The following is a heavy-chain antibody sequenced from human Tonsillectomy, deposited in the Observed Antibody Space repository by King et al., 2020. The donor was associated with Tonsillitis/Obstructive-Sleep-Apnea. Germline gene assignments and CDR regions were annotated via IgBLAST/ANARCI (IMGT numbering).Heavy chain of an antibody. CDR1: GFSVSYNY. CDR3: AGDPTSVTAWGY. CDR2: IYTADRT. Sequence: QLVQSGGGLIQPGGSLRLSCAASGFSVSYNYMTWVRQAPGKGLEWGAAIYTADRTDYADSVEGRFNISRDNSKNTLFLQMRSMRPEDTAMYYCAGDPTSVTAWGYWGQGALVIVSS. D-gene: IGHD4-17*01. J-gene: IGHJ4*02. V-gene: IGHV3-53*01.